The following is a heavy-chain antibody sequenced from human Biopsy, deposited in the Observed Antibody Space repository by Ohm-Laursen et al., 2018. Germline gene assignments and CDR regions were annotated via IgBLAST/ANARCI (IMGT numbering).Heavy chain of an antibody. CDR1: GYSLTKYY. CDR3: ARDETGSSVFGPYYYGMDV. Sequence: ASVKASCKASGYSLTKYYINWARQAPGQGLECMGFINPTGGTTSYAEKFQGRATLTRDTSTGTVYLELNSLIYEDTALYYCARDETGSSVFGPYYYGMDVWGQGTTVTVSS. CDR2: INPTGGTT. V-gene: IGHV1-46*01. J-gene: IGHJ6*02. D-gene: IGHD3-9*01.